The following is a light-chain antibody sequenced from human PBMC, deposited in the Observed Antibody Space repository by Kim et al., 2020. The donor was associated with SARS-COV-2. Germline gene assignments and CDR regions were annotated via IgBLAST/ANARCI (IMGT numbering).Light chain of an antibody. Sequence: SYELTQPPSVSVAPGKTARITCGGNNIGSKSVHWYQQKPGQAPVLVIYYDSDRPSGIPEQFSGSNSDHTATLTISSVEAGDEADYYCQVWYSSSDHVVFGGGTQLTVL. J-gene: IGLJ2*01. CDR3: QVWYSSSDHVV. CDR2: YDS. CDR1: NIGSKS. V-gene: IGLV3-21*04.